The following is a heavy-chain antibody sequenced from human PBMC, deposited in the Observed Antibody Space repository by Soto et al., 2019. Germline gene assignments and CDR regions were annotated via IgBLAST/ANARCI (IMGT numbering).Heavy chain of an antibody. CDR1: GFSLSNARMG. D-gene: IGHD3-22*01. V-gene: IGHV2-26*01. Sequence: GPTLVNPTETLTLTCTVSGFSLSNARMGVSWIRQPPGKALEWLGHIFSNDEKSYSTSLKSRLTISKDTSKSQVVLTMTNMDPVDTATYYCARTINYYDSSCYYFGVWFDPWGQGTLVTVSS. J-gene: IGHJ5*02. CDR3: ARTINYYDSSCYYFGVWFDP. CDR2: IFSNDEK.